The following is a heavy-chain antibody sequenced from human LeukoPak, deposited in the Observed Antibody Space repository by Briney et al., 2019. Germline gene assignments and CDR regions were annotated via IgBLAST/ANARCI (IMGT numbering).Heavy chain of an antibody. CDR3: ARHGDLLSPFQT. J-gene: IGHJ5*02. CDR1: GGSISSTSYY. CDR2: INYSGST. Sequence: TSETLSLTCTVSGGSISSTSYYWGWIRQPPGKGLEWIGTINYSGSTYYNPSLKSRVTISVDTSKNQISLKLNSVTAADTAMYYCARHGDLLSPFQTWGQGTLVTVSS. D-gene: IGHD2-21*02. V-gene: IGHV4-39*01.